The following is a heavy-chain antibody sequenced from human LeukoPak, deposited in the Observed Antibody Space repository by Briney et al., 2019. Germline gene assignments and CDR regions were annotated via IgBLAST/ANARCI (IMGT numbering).Heavy chain of an antibody. CDR1: GFTFDDCG. Sequence: GGSLRLSCAASGFTFDDCGMSWVRQAPGKGLEWVSATSSSDAGTYHADSVRGRFTISRDNSKNTLYLQMNSLRAEDAAVYYCARAPVTSCSGVLCYPFDYWGQGTLVTVSS. CDR2: TSSSDAGT. D-gene: IGHD2-15*01. CDR3: ARAPVTSCSGVLCYPFDY. J-gene: IGHJ4*02. V-gene: IGHV3-23*01.